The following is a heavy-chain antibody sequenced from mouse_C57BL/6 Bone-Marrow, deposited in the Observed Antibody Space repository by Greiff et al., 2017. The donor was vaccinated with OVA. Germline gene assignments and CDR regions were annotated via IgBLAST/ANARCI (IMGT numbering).Heavy chain of an antibody. CDR3: ASRGNYSLYAMDY. CDR1: GFNITNTW. D-gene: IGHD2-1*01. J-gene: IGHJ4*01. Sequence: VQLQQSVAELVRPGASVKLSCTASGFNITNTWMPWVKQRPEQGLEWIGGIYPGSGNTKYAAKFQGKATITADTSSITAYLQLSSLTSEDTAIYYCASRGNYSLYAMDYWGQGTSVTVSS. V-gene: IGHV14-3*01. CDR2: IYPGSGNT.